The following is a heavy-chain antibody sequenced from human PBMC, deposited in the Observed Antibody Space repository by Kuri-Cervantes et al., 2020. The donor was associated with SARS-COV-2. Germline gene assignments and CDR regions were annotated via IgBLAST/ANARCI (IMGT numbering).Heavy chain of an antibody. D-gene: IGHD7-27*01. Sequence: GESLKISCAASGFTVSSNYMSWVRQAPGKGLEWVSVIYSGGSTYYADSVKGRFTISRDNSKNTLYLQMNSLRAEDTAVYYCAREKLGSDAFDIWGQGTMVTVSS. CDR1: GFTVSSNY. J-gene: IGHJ3*02. CDR3: AREKLGSDAFDI. CDR2: IYSGGST. V-gene: IGHV3-66*02.